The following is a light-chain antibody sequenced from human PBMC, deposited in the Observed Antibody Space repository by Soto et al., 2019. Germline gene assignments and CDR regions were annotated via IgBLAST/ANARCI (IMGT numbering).Light chain of an antibody. V-gene: IGLV2-14*01. CDR3: SSCASSSTWV. CDR2: DVT. Sequence: QSALTQPASVSGSPGQSITISCTGTSGDVGGYNYVSWYQQYPGKAPKLMIYDVTNRPSGVSNRFSGFKSGNTASLTISGLQAEDEADYYCSSCASSSTWVFGGGTKLTVL. CDR1: SGDVGGYNY. J-gene: IGLJ2*01.